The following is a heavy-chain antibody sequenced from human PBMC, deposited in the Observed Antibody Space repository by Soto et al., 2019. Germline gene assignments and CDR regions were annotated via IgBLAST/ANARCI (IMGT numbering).Heavy chain of an antibody. V-gene: IGHV3-33*01. CDR3: ARDWDDTMIVVHTTDNWFDP. CDR2: IWYDGSNK. J-gene: IGHJ5*02. CDR1: GFTFSSYG. D-gene: IGHD3-22*01. Sequence: GGSLRLSCAASGFTFSSYGMHWVRQAPGKGLEWVAVIWYDGSNKYYADSVKGRFTISRDNSKNTLYLQMNSLRAEDTAVYYCARDWDDTMIVVHTTDNWFDPWGQGTLVTVSS.